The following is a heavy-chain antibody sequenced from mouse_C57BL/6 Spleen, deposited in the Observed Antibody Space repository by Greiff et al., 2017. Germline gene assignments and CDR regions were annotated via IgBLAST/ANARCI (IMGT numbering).Heavy chain of an antibody. J-gene: IGHJ1*03. CDR3: AKVYYGYDYWYFDV. Sequence: EVQLQQSGPELVKPGASVKMSCKASGYTFTDYNMHWVKQSHGKSLEWIGYINPNNGGTSYNQKFKGKATLTVNKSSSTAYMELRSLTSEDSAVYYCAKVYYGYDYWYFDVWGTGTTVTVSS. CDR1: GYTFTDYN. CDR2: INPNNGGT. V-gene: IGHV1-22*01. D-gene: IGHD2-2*01.